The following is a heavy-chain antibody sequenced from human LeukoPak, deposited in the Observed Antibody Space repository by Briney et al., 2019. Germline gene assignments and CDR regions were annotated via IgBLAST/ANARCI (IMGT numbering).Heavy chain of an antibody. Sequence: SETLSLTCTVSGGSISSYYWSWIRQPPGKGLEWVGYIYYSGSTNYNPSLKSGVTISVAMSKNQFSLKLSYVTAADSAVYYCAGRDCGDYVLDYWGQGTLVTVSS. CDR3: AGRDCGDYVLDY. D-gene: IGHD4-17*01. CDR2: IYYSGST. V-gene: IGHV4-59*01. J-gene: IGHJ4*02. CDR1: GGSISSYY.